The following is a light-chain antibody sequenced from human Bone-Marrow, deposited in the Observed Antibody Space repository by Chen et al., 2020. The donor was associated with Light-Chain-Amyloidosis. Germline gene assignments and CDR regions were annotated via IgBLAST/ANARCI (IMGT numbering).Light chain of an antibody. CDR3: QVWDRSSDRPV. V-gene: IGLV3-21*02. Sequence: SYLLTQPSSVSVAPGQTATIACGGNNIGSTSVHWYQQTPGQAPLLVVYDDSDRPSGIPERLSGSNSGNTATLTISRVEAGDEADYYCQVWDRSSDRPVFGGVTKLTVL. CDR2: DDS. CDR1: NIGSTS. J-gene: IGLJ3*02.